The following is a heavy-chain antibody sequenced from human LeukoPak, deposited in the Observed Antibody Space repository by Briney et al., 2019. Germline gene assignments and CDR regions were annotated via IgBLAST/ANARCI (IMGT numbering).Heavy chain of an antibody. J-gene: IGHJ3*02. V-gene: IGHV4-34*03. CDR2: INHSGST. CDR1: GGSFSGYY. CDR3: TKSDGYGLIRI. Sequence: SEALSLTCAVYGGSFSGYYWRWIRQPPGKGLEWIGEINHSGSTNYNPSLKSRVTITVDTSKNQFSLMLSSGTAADTAAYYCTKSDGYGLIRICGRGTMVTVSS. D-gene: IGHD3-10*01.